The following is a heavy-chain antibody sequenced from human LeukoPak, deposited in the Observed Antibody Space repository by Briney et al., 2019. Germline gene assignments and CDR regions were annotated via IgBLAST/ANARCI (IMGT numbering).Heavy chain of an antibody. CDR1: GFTFSSYA. V-gene: IGHV3-23*01. D-gene: IGHD5-24*01. Sequence: GGSLRLSCAASGFTFSSYAMSWVRHAPGKGLEWVSVISGSGGTTYYADSVKGRFTISRDNSKNTMYLQMNSLRPEDSAVYFCASDPRDGGQNVWGKGTTVTVSS. J-gene: IGHJ6*04. CDR3: ASDPRDGGQNV. CDR2: ISGSGGTT.